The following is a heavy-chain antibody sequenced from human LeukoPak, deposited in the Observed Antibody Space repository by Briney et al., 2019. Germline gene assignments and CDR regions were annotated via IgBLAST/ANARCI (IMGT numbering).Heavy chain of an antibody. J-gene: IGHJ6*03. D-gene: IGHD6-13*01. Sequence: SETLSLTCTVSGYSISSGYYCGWIRQPPGKGLEWIGSIYHSGSTYNNPSLKSRVTISEDTSKIQFSLKLSSVTAADTAVYYWARAGYSSSWYWRHYYYYYYMDVWGKGTTVTVSS. CDR2: IYHSGST. CDR3: ARAGYSSSWYWRHYYYYYYMDV. CDR1: GYSISSGYY. V-gene: IGHV4-38-2*02.